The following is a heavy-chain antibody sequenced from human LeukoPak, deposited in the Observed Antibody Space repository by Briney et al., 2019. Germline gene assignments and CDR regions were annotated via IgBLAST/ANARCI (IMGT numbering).Heavy chain of an antibody. CDR1: GGSISSGSYY. Sequence: PSQTLSLTCTVSGGSISSGSYYWSWIRQPAGKGLEWIGRIYTSGSTNYTPSLKSRVTISVDTSKNQFSLKLSSVTAADTAVYYCARASSGIRFLEWLSLSLNNWFDPWGQGTLVTVSS. CDR2: IYTSGST. D-gene: IGHD3-3*01. CDR3: ARASSGIRFLEWLSLSLNNWFDP. V-gene: IGHV4-61*02. J-gene: IGHJ5*02.